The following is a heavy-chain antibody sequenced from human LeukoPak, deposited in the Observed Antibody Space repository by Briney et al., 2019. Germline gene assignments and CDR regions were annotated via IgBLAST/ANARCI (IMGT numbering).Heavy chain of an antibody. CDR2: IFRTGST. V-gene: IGHV4-39*02. J-gene: IGHJ4*02. Sequence: PSGTLSLTCTVSGGSIGSSSYYWGWIRQPPGKGLEWIGSIFRTGSTYYSAPLKSRVSISVDTSKNHIALKLTSVTAADTAVYYCARDPGSGYEEHFDYWGQGTLVTVSS. CDR1: GGSIGSSSYY. CDR3: ARDPGSGYEEHFDY. D-gene: IGHD5-12*01.